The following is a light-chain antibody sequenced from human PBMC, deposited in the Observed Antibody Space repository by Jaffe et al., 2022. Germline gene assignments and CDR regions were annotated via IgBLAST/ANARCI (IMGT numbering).Light chain of an antibody. V-gene: IGLV2-23*01. Sequence: QSALTQPASVSGSPGQSITISCTGTSSDVGNYNLVSWYQHHPGKAPKLMIYEGSKWPSGVSNRFSGSKSGNTASLTISGLQAEDEADYYCCSYAGSNTYVFGTGTKVTVL. J-gene: IGLJ1*01. CDR3: CSYAGSNTYV. CDR1: SSDVGNYNL. CDR2: EGS.